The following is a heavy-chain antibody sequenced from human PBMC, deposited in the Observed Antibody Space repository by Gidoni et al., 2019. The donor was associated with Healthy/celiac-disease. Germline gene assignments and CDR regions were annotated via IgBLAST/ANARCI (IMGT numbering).Heavy chain of an antibody. CDR1: GGSISSYY. J-gene: IGHJ4*02. CDR2: IYTSGST. V-gene: IGHV4-4*07. D-gene: IGHD6-6*01. Sequence: QVQLQESGPGLVKPSETLSLTCTVSGGSISSYYWSWIRQPAGKGLEWIGRIYTSGSTNYTPSLKSRVTMSVDTSKNQFSLKLSSVTAADPAVYYCARQTADPPRTLSRPFDYWGQGTLVTVSS. CDR3: ARQTADPPRTLSRPFDY.